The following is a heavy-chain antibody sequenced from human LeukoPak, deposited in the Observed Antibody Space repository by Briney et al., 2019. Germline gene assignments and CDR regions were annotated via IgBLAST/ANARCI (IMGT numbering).Heavy chain of an antibody. CDR2: ITSCGEST. J-gene: IGHJ4*02. D-gene: IGHD6-19*01. Sequence: GGPLRLSCAASGFTFSIYSMIWVRHAPGKGLEWVSAITSCGESTDYADSVKDRFTISRDNSNNMLYLQMSSLRPDDTAMYFCAKRSSSTSGYFDSWGQGTLVTVSS. CDR1: GFTFSIYS. V-gene: IGHV3-23*01. CDR3: AKRSSSTSGYFDS.